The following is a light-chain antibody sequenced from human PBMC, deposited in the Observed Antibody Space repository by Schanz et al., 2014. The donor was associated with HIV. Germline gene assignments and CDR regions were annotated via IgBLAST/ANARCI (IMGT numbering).Light chain of an antibody. V-gene: IGKV1-5*03. Sequence: DIQMTQSPSTLSASVGDRITITCRASQSISGWLAWYQQKPGEAPNLLISKASALGGGVPARFSGSGSGTEFALTISSLQPDDFATYYCQQYYGYSSYTFGQGTTLEIK. CDR2: KAS. CDR1: QSISGW. J-gene: IGKJ2*01. CDR3: QQYYGYSSYT.